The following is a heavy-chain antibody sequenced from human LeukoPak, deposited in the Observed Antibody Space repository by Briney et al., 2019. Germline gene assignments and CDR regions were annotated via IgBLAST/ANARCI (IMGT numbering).Heavy chain of an antibody. CDR2: INHSGST. V-gene: IGHV4-34*01. J-gene: IGHJ5*02. D-gene: IGHD3-10*01. Sequence: SETLSLTCAVYGGSFSGYYWSWIRQPPGKGLEWIGEINHSGSTNYNPSLKSRVTISVDTSKNQFSLKLSSVTAADTAVYYCARGPYYYGSGSCSGRRSSWFDPWGQGTLVTVSS. CDR3: ARGPYYYGSGSCSGRRSSWFDP. CDR1: GGSFSGYY.